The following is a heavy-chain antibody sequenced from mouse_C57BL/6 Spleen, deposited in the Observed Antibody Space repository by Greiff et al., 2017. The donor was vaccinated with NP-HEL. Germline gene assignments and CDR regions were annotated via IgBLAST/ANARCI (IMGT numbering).Heavy chain of an antibody. V-gene: IGHV1-22*01. J-gene: IGHJ4*01. CDR3: ARGSLPDSSYDYAMDY. D-gene: IGHD1-1*01. CDR2: MKYNNGGT. CDR1: GYTFTDYN. Sequence: EVQLFYSFPGRVKPGASVKMSCKASGYTFTDYNMHWVKQSHGKSLEWIGYMKYNNGGTSYNQKFKGKATLTVNKSSSTAYMELRSLTSEDSAVYYCARGSLPDSSYDYAMDYWGQGTSVTVSS.